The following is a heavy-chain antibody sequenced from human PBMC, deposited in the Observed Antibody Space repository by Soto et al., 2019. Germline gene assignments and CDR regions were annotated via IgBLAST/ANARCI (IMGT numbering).Heavy chain of an antibody. D-gene: IGHD2-21*01. Sequence: QLQLQESGPGLVKPSETLSLTCTVSGDSISSSYYWGWVRQPPGKGLECIGAVYYTGFTYYNPSLKSRLTRSLETSKNQFSLRLSSVTAADTAIYYCARLPVVVIALGYFDPWGPGTLVTVSS. CDR1: GDSISSSYY. V-gene: IGHV4-39*01. CDR3: ARLPVVVIALGYFDP. CDR2: VYYTGFT. J-gene: IGHJ5*02.